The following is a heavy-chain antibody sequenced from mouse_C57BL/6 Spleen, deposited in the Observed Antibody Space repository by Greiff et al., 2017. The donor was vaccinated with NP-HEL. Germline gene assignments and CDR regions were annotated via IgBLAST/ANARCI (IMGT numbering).Heavy chain of an antibody. V-gene: IGHV2-2*01. CDR3: ARPLWGYAMDY. CDR2: IWSGGST. Sequence: QVQLQQSGPGLVQPSQSLSITCTVSGFSLTSYGVHWVRQSPGKGLEWLGVIWSGGSTDYNAAFISRLSISKDNSKSQVFFKMNSLQADDTAIYYCARPLWGYAMDYWGQGTSVTVSS. D-gene: IGHD1-1*01. CDR1: GFSLTSYG. J-gene: IGHJ4*01.